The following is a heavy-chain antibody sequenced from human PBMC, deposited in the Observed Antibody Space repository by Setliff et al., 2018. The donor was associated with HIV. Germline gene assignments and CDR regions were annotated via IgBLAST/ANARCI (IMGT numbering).Heavy chain of an antibody. CDR2: VSDSGSG. CDR1: GDAISNGLY. CDR3: AREDGSSWSYDRFYYYGLDV. D-gene: IGHD6-13*01. Sequence: PSETLSLTCIVSGDAISNGLYWGWIRQPPGKGLEWIGTVSDSGSGHYNPPLNSRVTISVDTSKNQLSLKLTSVTAADTGVYYCAREDGSSWSYDRFYYYGLDVWGQGITVTVSS. J-gene: IGHJ6*02. V-gene: IGHV4-38-2*02.